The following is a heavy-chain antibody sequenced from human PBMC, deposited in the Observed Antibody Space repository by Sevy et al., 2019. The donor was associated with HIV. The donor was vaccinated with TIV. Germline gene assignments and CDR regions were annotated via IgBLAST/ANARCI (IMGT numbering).Heavy chain of an antibody. CDR2: INAISSNI. J-gene: IGHJ4*02. D-gene: IGHD2-15*01. CDR1: GFTFSSYA. Sequence: GGSLRLSCAASGFTFSSYAMNWVRQAPGKGLEWVSSINAISSNIYYADSVKGRFTIPIDNAENSLYLQMNSVRAEDTAVYYCARDLFSGGNAVYGYWGQGTLVTVSS. V-gene: IGHV3-21*01. CDR3: ARDLFSGGNAVYGY.